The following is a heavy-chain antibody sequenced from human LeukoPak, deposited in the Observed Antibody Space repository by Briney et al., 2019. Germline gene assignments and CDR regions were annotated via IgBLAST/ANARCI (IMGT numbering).Heavy chain of an antibody. V-gene: IGHV4-39*01. CDR3: ARRDGNYDFWTGYLYYFNY. D-gene: IGHD3-3*01. CDR1: GVSISSSNYY. Sequence: SETLSLTCTVSGVSISSSNYYWGWIRQPPGKRLEWIGSIYYSGSTYYNPSLKSRVSISVDTSKNQFSLRLSSLTAADTAVYYCARRDGNYDFWTGYLYYFNYWGQGTLVTVSS. CDR2: IYYSGST. J-gene: IGHJ4*02.